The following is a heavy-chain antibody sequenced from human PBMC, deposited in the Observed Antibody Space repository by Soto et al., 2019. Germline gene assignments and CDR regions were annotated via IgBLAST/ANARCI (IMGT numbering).Heavy chain of an antibody. CDR3: ARRWGRSFDF. Sequence: SETLSLTYTVSGGSISNYYWSWIRQPPGKGLEWIGYIYYSGSTNYNPSLKSRVTISVDTSKNQFSLKLSSVTAADTAVYYCARRWGRSFDFWGQGTLVTVPQ. V-gene: IGHV4-59*08. CDR2: IYYSGST. CDR1: GGSISNYY. J-gene: IGHJ4*02. D-gene: IGHD3-16*01.